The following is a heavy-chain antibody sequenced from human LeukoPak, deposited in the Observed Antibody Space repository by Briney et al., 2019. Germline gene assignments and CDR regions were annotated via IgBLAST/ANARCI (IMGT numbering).Heavy chain of an antibody. Sequence: SETLSLTCTVSGYSISSGYYWGWIRQPPGKGLEWIGSIYYSGSTCYNPSLKSRVTISVDTSKNQFSLKLSSVTAADTAVYYCARDGGVGRRWLQFVPLYFDYWGQGTLVTVSS. CDR2: IYYSGST. CDR3: ARDGGVGRRWLQFVPLYFDY. J-gene: IGHJ4*02. V-gene: IGHV4-38-2*02. D-gene: IGHD5-24*01. CDR1: GYSISSGYY.